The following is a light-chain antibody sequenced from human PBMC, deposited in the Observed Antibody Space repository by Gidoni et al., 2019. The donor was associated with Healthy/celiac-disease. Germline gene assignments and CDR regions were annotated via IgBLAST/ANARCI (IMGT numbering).Light chain of an antibody. CDR1: SGHSSYA. V-gene: IGLV4-69*01. J-gene: IGLJ3*02. CDR2: LNSDGSH. Sequence: QLVLTQSPSASASLGASVKLTCTLSSGHSSYAIAWHQQQPEKGPRYLMKLNSDGSHSKGDVIPDRFSGSSSGAERYLTISSLQSDDEADYYCQTWGTGIRVFGGGTKLTVL. CDR3: QTWGTGIRV.